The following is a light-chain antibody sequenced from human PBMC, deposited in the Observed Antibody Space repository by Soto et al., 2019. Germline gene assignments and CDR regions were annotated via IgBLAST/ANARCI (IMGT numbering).Light chain of an antibody. CDR3: QQYNNWPLYT. CDR2: GAS. J-gene: IGKJ2*01. CDR1: QSVSTN. Sequence: DIVMTQSPATLSVSPEERATLSCRASQSVSTNLAWYQQKPGQAPRLLIYGASTRATAIPARFSGSGSGTEFTLTISSLQSEDFAVYYCQQYNNWPLYTFGQGTKVDIK. V-gene: IGKV3-15*01.